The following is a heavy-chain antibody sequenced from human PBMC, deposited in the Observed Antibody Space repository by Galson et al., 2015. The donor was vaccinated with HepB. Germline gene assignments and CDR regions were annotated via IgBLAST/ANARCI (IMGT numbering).Heavy chain of an antibody. V-gene: IGHV3-20*03. CDR1: GFIFNDYG. CDR3: ARKNYGDSYDM. D-gene: IGHD3-16*01. CDR2: IFYNGGGT. J-gene: IGHJ3*02. Sequence: SGFIFNDYGMTWVRQAPGKGLQWVSGIFYNGGGTHYVDSVKGRFTISRDNAKKSLYLQMNNLRVDDTTLYFCARKNYGDSYDMWGQGTMVTVS.